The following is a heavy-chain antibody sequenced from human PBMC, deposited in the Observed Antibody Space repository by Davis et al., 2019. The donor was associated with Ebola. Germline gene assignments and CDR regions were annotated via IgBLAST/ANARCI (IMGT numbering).Heavy chain of an antibody. CDR2: MNPNSGHT. Sequence: ASVKVSCKASGYTFTNYDVEWVRQATGQGLEWMGWMNPNSGHTGFAQKFQGRVTMTRSTSINTEYMELTSLTSEDSAVYYCAREIKRATQGSYFDYWGQGTLVTVSS. J-gene: IGHJ4*02. CDR3: AREIKRATQGSYFDY. V-gene: IGHV1-8*01. CDR1: GYTFTNYD.